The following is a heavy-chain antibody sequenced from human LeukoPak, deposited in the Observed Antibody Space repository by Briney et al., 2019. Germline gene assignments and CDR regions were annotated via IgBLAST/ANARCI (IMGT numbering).Heavy chain of an antibody. Sequence: ASVKVSCKTSGYTFTYYGISWVRQAPGQGLEWMGWINAGNGNTKYSQEFQGRVTITRDTSASTAYMELSSLRSEDMAVYYCARGLLWSGELPFDPWGQGTLVTVSS. CDR3: ARGLLWSGELPFDP. D-gene: IGHD3-10*01. V-gene: IGHV1-3*03. CDR1: GYTFTYYG. J-gene: IGHJ5*02. CDR2: INAGNGNT.